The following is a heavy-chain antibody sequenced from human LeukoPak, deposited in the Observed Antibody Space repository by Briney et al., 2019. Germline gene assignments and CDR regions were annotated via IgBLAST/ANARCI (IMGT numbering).Heavy chain of an antibody. V-gene: IGHV1-2*02. CDR1: GYTFTGYY. D-gene: IGHD3-3*01. Sequence: ASVKVSCKASGYTFTGYYMHWVRQAPGQGLEWMGWINLNSGGTNYAQKFQGRVTMTRDMSTSTVYMELSSLRSEDTAVYYCARDPHSYYDFWSGYSGSWFDPWGQGTLVTVSS. J-gene: IGHJ5*02. CDR2: INLNSGGT. CDR3: ARDPHSYYDFWSGYSGSWFDP.